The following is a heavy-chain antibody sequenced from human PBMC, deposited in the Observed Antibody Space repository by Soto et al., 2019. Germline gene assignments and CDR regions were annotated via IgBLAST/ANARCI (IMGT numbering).Heavy chain of an antibody. D-gene: IGHD3-22*01. J-gene: IGHJ4*02. CDR2: ISGSGGST. CDR3: AKDGYDSSGYYIYFDY. Sequence: GGSLRLSCAASGFTFSSYAMSWVRQAPGKGLEWVSAISGSGGSTYYADSVKGRFTISRDNSKNTLYPQMNSLRAEDTAVYYCAKDGYDSSGYYIYFDYWGQGTLVTVSS. CDR1: GFTFSSYA. V-gene: IGHV3-23*01.